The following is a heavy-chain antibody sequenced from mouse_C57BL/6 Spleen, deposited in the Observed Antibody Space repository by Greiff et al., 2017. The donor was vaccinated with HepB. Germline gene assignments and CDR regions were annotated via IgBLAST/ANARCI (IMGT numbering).Heavy chain of an antibody. CDR1: GYSITSGYY. V-gene: IGHV3-6*01. CDR3: ASDDYDGSFAY. CDR2: ISYDGSN. J-gene: IGHJ3*01. D-gene: IGHD2-4*01. Sequence: VQLKESGPGLVKPSQSLSLTCSVTGYSITSGYYWNWIRQFPGNKLEWMGYISYDGSNNYNPSLKNRISITRDTSKNQFFLKLNSVTTEDTATYYCASDDYDGSFAYWGQGTLVTVSA.